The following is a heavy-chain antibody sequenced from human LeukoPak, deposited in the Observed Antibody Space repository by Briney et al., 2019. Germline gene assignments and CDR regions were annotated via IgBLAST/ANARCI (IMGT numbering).Heavy chain of an antibody. J-gene: IGHJ4*02. CDR3: AKCFFYCSSTKPEIDY. V-gene: IGHV3-30*02. CDR2: IRYDGSNK. CDR1: GFTFSSYG. Sequence: GGSLRLSCAASGFTFSSYGMHWVRQAPGKGLEWVAFIRYDGSNKYYADSVKGRFTISRDNSKNTLYLQMNSLRAEDTAVYYCAKCFFYCSSTKPEIDYWGQGTLVTVSS. D-gene: IGHD2-2*01.